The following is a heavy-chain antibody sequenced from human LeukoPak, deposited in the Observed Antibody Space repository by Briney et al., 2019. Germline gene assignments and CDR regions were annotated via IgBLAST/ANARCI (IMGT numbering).Heavy chain of an antibody. J-gene: IGHJ4*02. CDR2: ISGSGAT. Sequence: GGSLRLSCAASGLTFSSYAMSWVRQAPGKGLECVSTISGSGATYYADSVKGRFTISRDSSKNTLYLQVNSLRVEDTAVYYCAKGESNSGWLLFDYWGQGTLVTVSS. V-gene: IGHV3-23*01. D-gene: IGHD5-12*01. CDR1: GLTFSSYA. CDR3: AKGESNSGWLLFDY.